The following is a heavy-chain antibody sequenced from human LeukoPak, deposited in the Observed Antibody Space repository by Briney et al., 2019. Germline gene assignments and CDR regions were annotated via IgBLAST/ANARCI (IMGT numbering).Heavy chain of an antibody. Sequence: PGGSLRLSCAASGFTFNDHYMHWVRQAPGKGLEWVAVISYDGSNKYYADSVKGRFTISRDNSKNTLYLQMNSLRAEDTAVYYCAKSLAVWGSPDDYWGQGTLVTVSS. V-gene: IGHV3-30*18. CDR2: ISYDGSNK. J-gene: IGHJ4*02. D-gene: IGHD3-16*01. CDR3: AKSLAVWGSPDDY. CDR1: GFTFNDHY.